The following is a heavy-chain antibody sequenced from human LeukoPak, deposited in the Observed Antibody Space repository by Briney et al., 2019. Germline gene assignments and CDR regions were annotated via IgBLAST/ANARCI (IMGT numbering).Heavy chain of an antibody. V-gene: IGHV3-53*01. Sequence: GGSLRLSCVASGIIVRNNYMTWVRQAPGKGLEWVSVIYNGGSIYYGDSVKGRFTISADNSRNMVYLQMSGLRAEDTAVYYCARTGGGNSGPFDYWGQGTLVTVS. CDR2: IYNGGSI. J-gene: IGHJ4*02. CDR3: ARTGGGNSGPFDY. D-gene: IGHD4-23*01. CDR1: GIIVRNNY.